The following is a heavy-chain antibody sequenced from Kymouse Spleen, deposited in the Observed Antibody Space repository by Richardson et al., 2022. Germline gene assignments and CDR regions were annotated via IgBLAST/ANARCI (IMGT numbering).Heavy chain of an antibody. D-gene: IGHD3-3*01. CDR2: IWYDGSNK. J-gene: IGHJ5*02. V-gene: IGHV3-33*01. CDR1: GFTFSSYG. Sequence: QVQLVESGGGVVQPGRSLRLSCAASGFTFSSYGMHWVRQAPGKGLEWVAVIWYDGSNKYYADSVKGRFTISRDNSKNTLYLQMNSLRAEDTAVYYCARGDDFWSGSHWFDPWGQGTLVTVSS. CDR3: ARGDDFWSGSHWFDP.